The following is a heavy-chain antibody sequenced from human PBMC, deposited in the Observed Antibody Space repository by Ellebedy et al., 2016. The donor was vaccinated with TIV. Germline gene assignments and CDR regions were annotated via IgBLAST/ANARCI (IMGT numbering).Heavy chain of an antibody. CDR2: IRYDGSDK. CDR1: GFTFHSYG. V-gene: IGHV3-30*02. D-gene: IGHD3-10*01. Sequence: GGSLRLSCAASGFTFHSYGMHWVRQAPGKGLEWVTFIRYDGSDKYYADSVKGRFTVSRDNSKNTLTLQTNSLRLEDTAVYYCAKVLFAFGEFESPFDPWGQGTLVIVSS. CDR3: AKVLFAFGEFESPFDP. J-gene: IGHJ5*02.